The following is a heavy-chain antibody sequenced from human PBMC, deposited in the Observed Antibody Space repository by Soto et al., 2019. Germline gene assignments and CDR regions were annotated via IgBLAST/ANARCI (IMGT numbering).Heavy chain of an antibody. CDR3: ARDRGRPDLRDTHYYGGSDLDYGMDV. CDR2: INQDGSEK. D-gene: IGHD3-22*01. Sequence: EVRLVESGGGLVQPGGSLTLSCAASGFTFSSYWMTWVRQAPGKGLEWVANINQDGSEKYYMDSMKGRFTISRDNAKNSLLLPLNSLRAEDTAVYYCARDRGRPDLRDTHYYGGSDLDYGMDVWGQGTTVTVSS. V-gene: IGHV3-7*01. CDR1: GFTFSSYW. J-gene: IGHJ6*02.